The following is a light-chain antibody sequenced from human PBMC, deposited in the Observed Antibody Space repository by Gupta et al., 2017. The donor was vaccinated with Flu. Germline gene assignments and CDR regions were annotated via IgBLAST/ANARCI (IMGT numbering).Light chain of an antibody. CDR3: ATWDDSQKEE. J-gene: IGLJ3*02. CDR2: NNN. Sequence: SSNIGSHTVNWYQQLPGTAPKLLIYNNNERPSGVSDRFSGSKSGTSASLAISGLQSEDEGAYYCATWDDSQKEEFGGGTKLTVL. V-gene: IGLV1-44*01. CDR1: SSNIGSHT.